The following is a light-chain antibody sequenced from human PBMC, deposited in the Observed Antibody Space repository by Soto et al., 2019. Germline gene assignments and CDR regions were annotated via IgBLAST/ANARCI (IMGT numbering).Light chain of an antibody. Sequence: IQITQSPTTLSETAGDRVTITCRASQSISSWLAWYQHKPAKAPKLRIYDASNLDSGVPSRFSGRGSGTEFSLTISNLQPDDCATYYCQQYENYWTFGQGTKVDIK. J-gene: IGKJ1*01. CDR1: QSISSW. CDR3: QQYENYWT. CDR2: DAS. V-gene: IGKV1-5*01.